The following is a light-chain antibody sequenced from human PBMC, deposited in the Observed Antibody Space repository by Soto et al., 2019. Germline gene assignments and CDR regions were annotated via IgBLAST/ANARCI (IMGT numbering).Light chain of an antibody. V-gene: IGKV3-15*01. Sequence: EIVMTQSPATLSVSPGEGANLSCRASQSVRTKLAWYQQKAGQAPRLLIYGASTRATGVSDRFSGSGSGTEYTLTISSLQSKDFAVYYCQQYDTWPAITFGQWTRLEIK. CDR3: QQYDTWPAIT. CDR2: GAS. J-gene: IGKJ5*01. CDR1: QSVRTK.